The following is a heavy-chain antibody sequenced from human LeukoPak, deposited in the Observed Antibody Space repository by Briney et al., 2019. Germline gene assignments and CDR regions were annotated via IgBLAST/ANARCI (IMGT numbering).Heavy chain of an antibody. CDR1: GYTFTGYY. CDR2: INPNSGGT. J-gene: IGHJ4*02. Sequence: GASVKVSCKASGYTFTGYYMHWVRQAPGQGLEWIGRINPNSGGTNYAQKFQGRVTMTRDTSISTAYMELSRLRSDDTAVYYCARDPETYYYDSSGYYPFDYWGQGTLVTVSS. D-gene: IGHD3-22*01. CDR3: ARDPETYYYDSSGYYPFDY. V-gene: IGHV1-2*06.